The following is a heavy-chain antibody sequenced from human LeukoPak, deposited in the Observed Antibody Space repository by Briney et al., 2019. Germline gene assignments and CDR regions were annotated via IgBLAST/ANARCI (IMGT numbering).Heavy chain of an antibody. J-gene: IGHJ3*02. CDR2: INPTSGGT. CDR3: ARGEMITFGGVIVISTFDI. CDR1: GYTFTSYA. V-gene: IGHV1-2*02. D-gene: IGHD3-16*02. Sequence: GASVKVSCKASGYTFTSYAMNWVRQAPGQGLEWMGYINPTSGGTNYAQEFQGRVTMTRDTSISTAYMELSRLTSDDTAVYYCARGEMITFGGVIVISTFDIWGQGTMVTVS.